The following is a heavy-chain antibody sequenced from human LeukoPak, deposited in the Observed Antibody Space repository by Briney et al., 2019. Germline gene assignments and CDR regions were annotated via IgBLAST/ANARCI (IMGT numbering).Heavy chain of an antibody. CDR1: GGSISSGDYY. CDR2: IYYSGST. Sequence: SETLSLTCTVSGGSISSGDYYWSWIRQPPGKGLEWIGYIYYSGSTNYNPSLKSRVTISVDTSKNQFSLKLSSVTAADTAVYYCARGDYYDSSGYTFWGQGTLVTVSS. V-gene: IGHV4-61*08. CDR3: ARGDYYDSSGYTF. J-gene: IGHJ4*02. D-gene: IGHD3-22*01.